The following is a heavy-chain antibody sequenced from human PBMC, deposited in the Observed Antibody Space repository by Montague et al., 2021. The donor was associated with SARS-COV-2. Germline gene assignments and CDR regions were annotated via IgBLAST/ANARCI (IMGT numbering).Heavy chain of an antibody. CDR2: IYYTGNT. J-gene: IGHJ3*01. V-gene: IGHV4-39*02. CDR3: ARLRRYYDSSGAPSAVDF. D-gene: IGHD3-22*01. Sequence: SETLSLTCTVSGGSITNNVYYWAWIRQPPGKGLEWIGCIYYTGNTYYNPSLKSRVTISVVTSKNHFTLKLSSVTAAETAVYYCARLRRYYDSSGAPSAVDFWGQGTMVTVSS. CDR1: GGSITNNVYY.